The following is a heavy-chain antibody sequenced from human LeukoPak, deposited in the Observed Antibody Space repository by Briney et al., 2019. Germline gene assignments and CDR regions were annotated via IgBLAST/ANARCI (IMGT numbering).Heavy chain of an antibody. CDR3: ARDRHDSSGYFSPVYYYYGMDV. V-gene: IGHV5-51*01. Sequence: GESLKISCKGSGYSFTTYWIGWVRQMPGKGLGWMGIIYPGDSDTRYSPSFQGQVTISADKSINTAYLQWSSLKASDTAMYYCARDRHDSSGYFSPVYYYYGMDVWGQGTTVTVSS. J-gene: IGHJ6*02. CDR2: IYPGDSDT. D-gene: IGHD3-22*01. CDR1: GYSFTTYW.